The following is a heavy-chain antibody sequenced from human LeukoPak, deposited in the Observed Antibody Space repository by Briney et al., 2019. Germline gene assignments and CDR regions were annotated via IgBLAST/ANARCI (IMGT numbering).Heavy chain of an antibody. CDR1: GGTFSSYA. CDR3: ARKFGGSFDY. CDR2: IIPILGIA. Sequence: GASVKVSCKASGGTFSSYAISWVRQAPGQGLEWMGRIIPILGIANYAQKFQGRVTITADKSTSTAYMELSSLRSEDTAVCYRARKFGGSFDYWGQGTLVTVSS. J-gene: IGHJ4*02. D-gene: IGHD3-16*01. V-gene: IGHV1-69*04.